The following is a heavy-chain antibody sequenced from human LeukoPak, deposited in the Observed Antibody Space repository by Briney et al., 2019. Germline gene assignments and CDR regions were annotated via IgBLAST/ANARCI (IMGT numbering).Heavy chain of an antibody. CDR2: IYPGDSDT. D-gene: IGHD3-10*01. CDR3: ARRSTYGSGTNYLFDY. CDR1: GYXFPIYW. Sequence: GESLKISCNGSGYXFPIYWIAWVRQMPGKGLGWMGIIYPGDSDTRYSPSFQGQITISADKSISTAYLQWSSLKASDTAMYYCARRSTYGSGTNYLFDYWGQGTLVTVSS. V-gene: IGHV5-51*01. J-gene: IGHJ4*02.